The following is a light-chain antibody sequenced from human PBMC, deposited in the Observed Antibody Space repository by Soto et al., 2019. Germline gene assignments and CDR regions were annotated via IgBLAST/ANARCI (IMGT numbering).Light chain of an antibody. J-gene: IGKJ1*01. CDR1: QSVSSSY. V-gene: IGKV3-20*01. CDR3: QQYGSSWT. Sequence: EIVLTQSPGTLSLSPGERATLSCRASQSVSSSYLARYQQKPGQAPRLLIYGASGRATGIPDRFSDNGSGTDFTLTISRLEPEDFAVYYCQQYGSSWTFGQGTKV. CDR2: GAS.